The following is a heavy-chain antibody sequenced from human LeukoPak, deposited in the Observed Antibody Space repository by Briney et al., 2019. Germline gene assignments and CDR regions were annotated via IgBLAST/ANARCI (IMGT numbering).Heavy chain of an antibody. CDR2: IYPGDSLT. CDR3: ARPLRDGSYDAFDI. CDR1: GYNFTNYW. Sequence: GESLKISCQDSGYNFTNYWIGWVRQMPGKGLEWMGIIYPGDSLTRYSPSFQGHVTISADRSITTAYLQWSSLTAADTAMYYCARPLRDGSYDAFDIWGQGTRVTASS. V-gene: IGHV5-51*01. D-gene: IGHD2-15*01. J-gene: IGHJ3*02.